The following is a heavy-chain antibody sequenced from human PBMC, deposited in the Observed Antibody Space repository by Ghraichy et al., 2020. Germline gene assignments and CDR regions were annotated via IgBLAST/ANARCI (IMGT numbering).Heavy chain of an antibody. Sequence: AETLSLTCTVSGDFITKSSYYWGWIRQSPGKGLEWIGNVYFSGITYYNPALKSRVTLSVDTSKDQFSLKMSSVTAADTAVYFCARRWALQQRTFDSWGQGTLVTVSS. J-gene: IGHJ4*02. V-gene: IGHV4-39*01. CDR3: ARRWALQQRTFDS. CDR1: GDFITKSSYY. D-gene: IGHD6-25*01. CDR2: VYFSGIT.